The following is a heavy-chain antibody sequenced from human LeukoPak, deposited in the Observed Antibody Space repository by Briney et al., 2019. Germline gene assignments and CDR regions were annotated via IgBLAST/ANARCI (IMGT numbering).Heavy chain of an antibody. CDR2: ISYDGSNK. CDR3: ARVHGGYPFDY. D-gene: IGHD2-15*01. V-gene: IGHV3-30*04. CDR1: GFTFSSYA. Sequence: PGRSLRLSCAASGFTFSSYAMHWVRQAPGKGLEWVAVISYDGSNKYYADSVKGRFTISRDNSKNTLYLQMNSLRAEDTAVYYCARVHGGYPFDYWGQGTLVTVSS. J-gene: IGHJ4*02.